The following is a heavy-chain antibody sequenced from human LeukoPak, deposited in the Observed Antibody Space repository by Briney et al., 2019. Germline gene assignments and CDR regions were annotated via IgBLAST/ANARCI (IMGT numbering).Heavy chain of an antibody. V-gene: IGHV3-30*03. CDR3: ARLNYDFWSGVWEGYYMDV. J-gene: IGHJ6*03. Sequence: GGSLRLSCAASGFTFSSYGMHWVRQAPGKGLEWVAVISYDGSNKYYADSVKGRFTISRDNSRNTLYLQMNSLRAEDTAVYYCARLNYDFWSGVWEGYYMDVWGKGTTVTVSS. CDR2: ISYDGSNK. D-gene: IGHD3-3*01. CDR1: GFTFSSYG.